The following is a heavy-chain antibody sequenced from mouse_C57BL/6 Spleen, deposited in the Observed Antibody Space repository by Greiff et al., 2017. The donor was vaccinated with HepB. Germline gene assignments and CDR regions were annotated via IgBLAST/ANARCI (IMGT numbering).Heavy chain of an antibody. Sequence: EVKVVESGGDLVKPGGSLKLSCAASGFTFSSYGMSWVRQTPDKRLEWVATISSGGSYTYYPDSVKGRFTISRDNAKNTLYLQMSSLKSEDTAMYYCAREGVLRYFDYWGQGTTLTVSS. D-gene: IGHD1-1*01. V-gene: IGHV5-6*01. CDR1: GFTFSSYG. J-gene: IGHJ2*01. CDR3: AREGVLRYFDY. CDR2: ISSGGSYT.